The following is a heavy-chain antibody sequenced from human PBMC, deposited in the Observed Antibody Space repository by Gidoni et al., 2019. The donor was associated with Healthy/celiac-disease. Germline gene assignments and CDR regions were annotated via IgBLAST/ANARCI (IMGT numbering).Heavy chain of an antibody. CDR1: GFTFSSYG. D-gene: IGHD6-6*01. J-gene: IGHJ4*02. CDR2: ISYDGSNK. CDR3: AKEGIAARPRDYYFDY. V-gene: IGHV3-30*18. Sequence: QVQLVESGGGVVKPGRSLRLSCAAAGFTFSSYGMHWVRQAPGKGLEWVAVISYDGSNKYYADSVKGRFTISRDNSKNTLYLQMNSLRAEDTAVYYCAKEGIAARPRDYYFDYWGQGTLVTVSS.